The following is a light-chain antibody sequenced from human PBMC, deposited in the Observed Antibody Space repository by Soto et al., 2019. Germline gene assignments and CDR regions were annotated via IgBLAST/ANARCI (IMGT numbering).Light chain of an antibody. Sequence: QSALTQPASMSGSPGQSITISCTGTSSDVGSYNLVSWYQQHPGKAPKLMIYEVDKRPSGVSNRFSGSKSGNTASLTISGLQAEDEADYYCCSYAGRITYVVFGGGTKVTVL. CDR3: CSYAGRITYVV. V-gene: IGLV2-23*02. CDR2: EVD. J-gene: IGLJ2*01. CDR1: SSDVGSYNL.